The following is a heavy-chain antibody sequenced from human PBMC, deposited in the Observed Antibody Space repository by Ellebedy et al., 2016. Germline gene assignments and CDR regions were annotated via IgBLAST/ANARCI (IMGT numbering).Heavy chain of an antibody. CDR2: ISTISSYI. CDR3: ARDTVAKYAFDI. J-gene: IGHJ3*02. V-gene: IGHV3-21*01. CDR1: GFTFSSYA. Sequence: GGSLRLSCAASGFTFSSYAMHWVRRAPGKGLEWVSSISTISSYIYYADSVRGRFSISRDNANNSLYLQMNSLGAEDTAVYYCARDTVAKYAFDIWGQGTMVTASS. D-gene: IGHD6-19*01.